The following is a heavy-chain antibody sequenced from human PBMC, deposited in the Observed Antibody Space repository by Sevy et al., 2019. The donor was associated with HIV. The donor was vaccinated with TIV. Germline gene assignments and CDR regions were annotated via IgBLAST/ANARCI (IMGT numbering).Heavy chain of an antibody. CDR3: AKDLYYYDSSSRGAFDI. CDR2: ISYDGSNK. CDR1: GFTFSSYG. Sequence: GGSLRLSCAASGFTFSSYGMHWVRQAPGKGLEWVAVISYDGSNKYYADSVKGRFTISRDNSKNTLYLQMNSLRAEDTAVYYCAKDLYYYDSSSRGAFDIWGHGTMVTVSS. J-gene: IGHJ3*02. V-gene: IGHV3-30*18. D-gene: IGHD3-22*01.